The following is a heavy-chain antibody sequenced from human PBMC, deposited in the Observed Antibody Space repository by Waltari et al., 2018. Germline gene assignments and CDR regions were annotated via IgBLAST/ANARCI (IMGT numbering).Heavy chain of an antibody. J-gene: IGHJ6*02. CDR3: ARATPSTILGGPSGVRNYGMDV. V-gene: IGHV4-59*01. D-gene: IGHD3-16*01. Sequence: QVQLQESGPGLVTPSETLSLTCTVSGGSISSYYWSWIRQPPGKGLEWIGYIYYSGSTNYNPSLKSRVTISVDTSKNQFSLKLSSVTAADTAVYYCARATPSTILGGPSGVRNYGMDVWGQGTTVTVSS. CDR1: GGSISSYY. CDR2: IYYSGST.